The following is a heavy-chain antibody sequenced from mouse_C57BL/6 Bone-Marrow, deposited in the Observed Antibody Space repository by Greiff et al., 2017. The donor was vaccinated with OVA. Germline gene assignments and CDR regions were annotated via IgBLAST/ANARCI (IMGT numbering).Heavy chain of an antibody. CDR2: INYDGSST. Sequence: EVQVVESEGGLVQPGSSMKLSCTASGFTFSDYYMAWVRQVPEKGLEWVANINYDGSSTYYLDYLKSRFIISRDNAKTILYLQMSSLKSEDTATYYCATHYYGSDYFDYWGQGTTLTVSS. CDR1: GFTFSDYY. V-gene: IGHV5-16*01. CDR3: ATHYYGSDYFDY. J-gene: IGHJ2*01. D-gene: IGHD1-1*01.